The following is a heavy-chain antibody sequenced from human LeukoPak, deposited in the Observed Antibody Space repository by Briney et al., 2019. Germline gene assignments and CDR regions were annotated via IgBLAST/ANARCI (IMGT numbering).Heavy chain of an antibody. V-gene: IGHV3-23*01. CDR3: AKSLLGYSYGKLDY. CDR1: GFTFSSYA. CDR2: IRGSDGST. J-gene: IGHJ4*02. D-gene: IGHD5-18*01. Sequence: GGSLRLSCAASGFTFSSYAMSWVRQAPGKGLEWVSAIRGSDGSTYYADSVKGRFTISRDNSKNTLYLQMNSLRAEDTAVYYCAKSLLGYSYGKLDYWGQGTLVTVSS.